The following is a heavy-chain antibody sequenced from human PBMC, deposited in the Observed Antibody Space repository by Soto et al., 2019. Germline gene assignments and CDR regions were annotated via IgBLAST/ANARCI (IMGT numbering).Heavy chain of an antibody. J-gene: IGHJ4*02. CDR1: DGSMTRDSFY. Sequence: SETLSLTCRVSDGSMTRDSFYWGWIRQPPGKWLEWIGVINHSGSTYHNLSLKGRVTMSVDASRNQFSLKLTSMTAADTAVYYCARLGGYVSVGYYYLWDSWGQGTLVTVSS. CDR2: INHSGST. CDR3: ARLGGYVSVGYYYLWDS. V-gene: IGHV4-39*01. D-gene: IGHD3-22*01.